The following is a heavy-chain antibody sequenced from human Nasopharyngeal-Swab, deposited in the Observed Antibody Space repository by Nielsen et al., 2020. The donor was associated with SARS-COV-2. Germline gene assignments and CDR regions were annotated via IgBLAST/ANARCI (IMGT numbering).Heavy chain of an antibody. V-gene: IGHV2-5*02. J-gene: IGHJ4*02. CDR2: VHWDDEK. Sequence: WIRQPPGKALEWLALVHWDDEKRYSPSLKSRLTITKDTSKNQVVLTMTNVGPVDTATYYCARGYQLIRGFDYWGQGTLVTVSS. D-gene: IGHD2-2*01. CDR3: ARGYQLIRGFDY.